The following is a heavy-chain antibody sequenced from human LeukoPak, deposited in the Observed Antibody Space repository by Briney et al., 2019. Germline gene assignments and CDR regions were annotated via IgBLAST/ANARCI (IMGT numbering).Heavy chain of an antibody. CDR2: ISSSSSYI. CDR1: GFNFSKYW. CDR3: ARDRELELRVDFDY. J-gene: IGHJ4*02. D-gene: IGHD1-7*01. V-gene: IGHV3-21*01. Sequence: GGSLRLSCADSGFNFSKYWMSWVRQAPGKGLEWVSSISSSSSYIYYADSVKGRFTISRDNAKNSLYLQMNSLRAEDTAVYYCARDRELELRVDFDYWGQGTLVTVSS.